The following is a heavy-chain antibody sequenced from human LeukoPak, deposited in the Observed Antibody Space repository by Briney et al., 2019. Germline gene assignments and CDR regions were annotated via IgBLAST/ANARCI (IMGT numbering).Heavy chain of an antibody. CDR2: ISYDGSNK. CDR3: ARHDYGTEYYFDY. Sequence: PGGSLRLSCAASGFTFSSYAMHWVRQAPGKGLEWVALISYDGSNKYYADSVKGRFTISRDNAKNSLYLQMNSLRAEDTAVYYCARHDYGTEYYFDYWGQGTLVTVSS. J-gene: IGHJ4*02. V-gene: IGHV3-30*04. D-gene: IGHD4-17*01. CDR1: GFTFSSYA.